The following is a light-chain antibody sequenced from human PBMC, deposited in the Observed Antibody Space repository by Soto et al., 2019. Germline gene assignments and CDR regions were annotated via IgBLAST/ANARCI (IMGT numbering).Light chain of an antibody. CDR1: QSIFYSRNNKNY. CDR3: QYYYYSPPYT. J-gene: IGKJ2*01. Sequence: DIVLTQSPDSLAVSLGERATINCKSSQSIFYSRNNKNYLAWYQQRPGQPPKLLIYWASTRESGVPDRFSGSGSGTDFTLTISSLQAEDVAVYYCQYYYYSPPYTFGQGTKLEIK. V-gene: IGKV4-1*01. CDR2: WAS.